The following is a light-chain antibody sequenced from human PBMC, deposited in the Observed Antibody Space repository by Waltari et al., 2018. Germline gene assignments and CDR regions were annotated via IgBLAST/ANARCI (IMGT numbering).Light chain of an antibody. J-gene: IGKJ1*01. Sequence: EIVMTQSPASLSLSPGERVTLPCRASQSVTTNLAWYQQKPGQAPRLLIYGASTRAAGIPARFSGSGSGTEFTLTISGQQSEDFAFYYCQQYNDWPPWTFGQGTKVEIK. CDR2: GAS. CDR1: QSVTTN. CDR3: QQYNDWPPWT. V-gene: IGKV3-15*01.